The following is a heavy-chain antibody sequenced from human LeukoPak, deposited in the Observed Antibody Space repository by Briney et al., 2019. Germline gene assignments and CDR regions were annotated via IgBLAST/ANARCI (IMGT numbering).Heavy chain of an antibody. CDR2: IYYSGST. Sequence: PSETLSLTCTVSGGSISIYYWSWIRQPPGKGLEWIGYIYYSGSTNYNPSLKSRVTISVDTSKNQFSLKLSSVTAADTAVYYCARDSSGYYWDAFDIWGQGTMVTVSS. V-gene: IGHV4-59*01. J-gene: IGHJ3*02. D-gene: IGHD3-22*01. CDR1: GGSISIYY. CDR3: ARDSSGYYWDAFDI.